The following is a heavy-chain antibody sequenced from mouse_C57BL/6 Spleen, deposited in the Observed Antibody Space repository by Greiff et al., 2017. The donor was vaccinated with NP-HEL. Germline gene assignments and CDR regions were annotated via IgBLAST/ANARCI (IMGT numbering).Heavy chain of an antibody. V-gene: IGHV1-82*01. J-gene: IGHJ3*01. CDR1: GYAFSSSW. CDR2: IYPGDGDT. CDR3: ATASPITTVVAPAY. D-gene: IGHD1-1*01. Sequence: VEPGASVKISCKASGYAFSSSWMNWVKQRPGKGLEWIGRIYPGDGDTNYNGKFKGKATLTADKSSSTAYMQLSSLTSEDSAVYFCATASPITTVVAPAYWGQGTLVTVSA.